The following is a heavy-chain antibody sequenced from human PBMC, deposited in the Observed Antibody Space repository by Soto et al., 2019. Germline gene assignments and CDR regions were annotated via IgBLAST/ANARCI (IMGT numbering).Heavy chain of an antibody. CDR1: GDTFTCYG. J-gene: IGHJ4*02. CDR2: ISAYNGNP. V-gene: IGHV1-18*04. D-gene: IGHD3-22*01. Sequence: PSVNVPCKDSGDTFTCYGISWVRQAPVQGLEWMGWISAYNGNPNYAQKLQGRVTMTTDTSTSTAYMELRSPTSDDTAIYYCARDTYDTTGYPLDYWGQGTLVTVS. CDR3: ARDTYDTTGYPLDY.